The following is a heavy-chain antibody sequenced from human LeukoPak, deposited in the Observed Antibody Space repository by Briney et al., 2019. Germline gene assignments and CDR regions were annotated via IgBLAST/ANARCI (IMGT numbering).Heavy chain of an antibody. J-gene: IGHJ4*02. V-gene: IGHV3-21*01. CDR1: GFNFSSYR. Sequence: GGSLRLSCAASGFNFSSYRMNWVRQAPGKGLEWVSSISSSSSYIYYADAVKGRFTISRDNAKNSLYLQMNSLRAEDTAVYYCARDPSYYDILTGYYTGGDWGQGTLVTVSS. CDR3: ARDPSYYDILTGYYTGGD. D-gene: IGHD3-9*01. CDR2: ISSSSSYI.